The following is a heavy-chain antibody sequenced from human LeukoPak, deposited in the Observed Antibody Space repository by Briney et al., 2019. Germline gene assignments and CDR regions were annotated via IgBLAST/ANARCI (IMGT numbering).Heavy chain of an antibody. Sequence: PSETLSLTCTVSGGSISSSSYYWGWIRQPPGKGLEWIGSIYYSGSTYYNPSLKSRVTISVDTSKNQFSLKLSSVTAADTAVYYCARGARYYDSSGYFDFDYWGQGTLVTVSS. V-gene: IGHV4-39*07. CDR1: GGSISSSSYY. CDR3: ARGARYYDSSGYFDFDY. D-gene: IGHD3-22*01. J-gene: IGHJ4*02. CDR2: IYYSGST.